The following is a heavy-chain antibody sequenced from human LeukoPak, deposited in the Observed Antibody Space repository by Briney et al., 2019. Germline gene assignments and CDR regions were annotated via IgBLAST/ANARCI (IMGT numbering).Heavy chain of an antibody. J-gene: IGHJ4*02. CDR1: GFSVSGYW. V-gene: IGHV3-7*01. D-gene: IGHD6-13*01. CDR3: ARDPGSSSFDY. Sequence: GGSLRLSCAVSGFSVSGYWMTWVRQAPGKGPEFVANINQDGSVKNYVDSVKGRFTISRDNAKNSLYLQMNSLRADDTAVYYCARDPGSSSFDYWGQGTLVTVSS. CDR2: INQDGSVK.